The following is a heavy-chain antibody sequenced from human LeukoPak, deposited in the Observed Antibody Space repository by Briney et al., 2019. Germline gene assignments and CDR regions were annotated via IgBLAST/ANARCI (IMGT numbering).Heavy chain of an antibody. Sequence: GASVKVSCKASSYNFATYGISWVRQAPGQGLEWMGWIAPYNDNANSAQKFQGRLSMTADTSTSTASMELRSLRSDDTAVYYCTRDPRHKYGNFDNWGQGTLVTVSS. CDR1: SYNFATYG. J-gene: IGHJ4*02. V-gene: IGHV1-18*01. CDR3: TRDPRHKYGNFDN. CDR2: IAPYNDNA. D-gene: IGHD2/OR15-2a*01.